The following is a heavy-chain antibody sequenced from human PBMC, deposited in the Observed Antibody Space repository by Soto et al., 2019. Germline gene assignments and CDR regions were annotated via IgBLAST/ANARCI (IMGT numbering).Heavy chain of an antibody. D-gene: IGHD3-16*01. CDR2: IIPIFGTA. V-gene: IGHV1-69*06. J-gene: IGHJ6*02. CDR1: GGTFSSYA. CDR3: ARDDWGYYGMDV. Sequence: SVKVSCKASGGTFSSYAISWVRQAPGQGLEWMGGIIPIFGTANYAQKFQGRVTITADKSTSTAYMELSSLRSEDTAVYYCARDDWGYYGMDVWGQGTTVTVS.